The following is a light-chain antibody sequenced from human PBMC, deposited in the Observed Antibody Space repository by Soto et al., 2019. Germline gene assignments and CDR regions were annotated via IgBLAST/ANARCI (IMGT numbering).Light chain of an antibody. CDR1: QSISSW. J-gene: IGKJ1*01. CDR3: QQLNSYPPWT. V-gene: IGKV1-5*01. Sequence: DIQMTQSPSTLSASVGDRVTITCRASQSISSWLAWYQQKPGKAPKLLIYDASSLESGVPSRFSGSGSGTDFTLTISSLQPEDFATYYCQQLNSYPPWTFGQGTKVEIK. CDR2: DAS.